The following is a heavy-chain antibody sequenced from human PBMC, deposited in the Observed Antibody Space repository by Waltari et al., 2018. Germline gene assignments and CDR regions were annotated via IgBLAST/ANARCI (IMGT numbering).Heavy chain of an antibody. J-gene: IGHJ6*02. D-gene: IGHD6-13*01. CDR2: IIPILGIA. V-gene: IGHV1-69*02. Sequence: QVQLVQSGAEVKKPGSSVKVSCKASGGTFSSYTISWVRQAPGQGLEWMGRIIPILGIANYAQKFQGRVTITADKSTSTAYMELSSLRSEDTAVYYCARVGSIAAAGPSGMDVWGQGTTVTVSS. CDR3: ARVGSIAAAGPSGMDV. CDR1: GGTFSSYT.